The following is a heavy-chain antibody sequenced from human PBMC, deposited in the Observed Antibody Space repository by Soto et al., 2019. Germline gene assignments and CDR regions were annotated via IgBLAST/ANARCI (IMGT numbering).Heavy chain of an antibody. V-gene: IGHV3-74*01. J-gene: IGHJ4*02. CDR1: GFTFSSYG. D-gene: IGHD1-26*01. CDR3: ARAVVVGAPDY. Sequence: GGSLRLSCGASGFTFSSYGMHWVRQAPGKGLVWVSRINSDGSSTSYADSVKGRFTISRDNAKNTLYLQMNSLRAEDTAVYYCARAVVVGAPDYWGQGTLVTVSS. CDR2: INSDGSST.